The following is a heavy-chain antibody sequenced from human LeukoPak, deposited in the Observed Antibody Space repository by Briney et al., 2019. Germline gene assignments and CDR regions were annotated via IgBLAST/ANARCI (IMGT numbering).Heavy chain of an antibody. Sequence: GGSLRLSCAASGFTCSRYDMHGVRQTTGKSLEWLSGFGTDGGTHYPDSVQGRFTISRENARDSLYLQINNLRAGDTAVYYCARGPKINPPSWDAVGWFDPWGQGTLVTVSS. CDR1: GFTCSRYD. D-gene: IGHD1-26*01. CDR2: FGTDGGT. CDR3: ARGPKINPPSWDAVGWFDP. J-gene: IGHJ5*02. V-gene: IGHV3-13*01.